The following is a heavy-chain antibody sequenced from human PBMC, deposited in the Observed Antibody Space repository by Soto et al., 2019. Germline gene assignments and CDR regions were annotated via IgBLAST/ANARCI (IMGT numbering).Heavy chain of an antibody. J-gene: IGHJ6*02. Sequence: SETLSLTCAVYGGSFSGYYWTWIRQPPGKGLEWIGEIHPSGSTYYNPSLKSRVTISVDTSKNQFSLKLSSVTAADTAAYYCARVYYDFWSGYYAGPSDYYYGMDVWGQGTTVTVSS. CDR1: GGSFSGYY. CDR2: IHPSGST. V-gene: IGHV4-34*01. D-gene: IGHD3-3*01. CDR3: ARVYYDFWSGYYAGPSDYYYGMDV.